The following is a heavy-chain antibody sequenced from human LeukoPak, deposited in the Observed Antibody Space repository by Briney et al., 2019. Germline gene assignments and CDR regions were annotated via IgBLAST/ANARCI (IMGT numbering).Heavy chain of an antibody. CDR3: ARPVVAVPAAMELDY. D-gene: IGHD2-2*01. CDR1: GYSFTTYW. J-gene: IGHJ4*02. Sequence: GESLKISCKGSGYSFTTYWIGWVRQMPGKGLEWMGIIYPGDSDTKYSPSFQGQVTISADKSISTAYLQWTSLKASDTAMYYCARPVVAVPAAMELDYWGQGTLVTVSS. CDR2: IYPGDSDT. V-gene: IGHV5-51*01.